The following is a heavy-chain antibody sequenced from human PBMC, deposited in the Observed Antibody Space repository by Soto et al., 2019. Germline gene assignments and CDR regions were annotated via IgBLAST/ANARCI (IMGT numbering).Heavy chain of an antibody. CDR1: GCSFSGYY. CDR2: IYPNTETT. J-gene: IGHJ4*02. D-gene: IGHD6-25*01. CDR3: VSLQTSGWPGVH. V-gene: IGHV1-2*02. Sequence: GASVKVSFKASGCSFSGYYIQWLRQAPGQGPEWLGWIYPNTETTDSSKKFQGRVTMTSDMSTRTVYMELRDLRSDDTAVYYCVSLQTSGWPGVHWGQGTLVTVSS.